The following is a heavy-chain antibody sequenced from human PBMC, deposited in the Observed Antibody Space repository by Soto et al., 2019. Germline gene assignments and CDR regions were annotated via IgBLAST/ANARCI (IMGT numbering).Heavy chain of an antibody. CDR2: ISSSGNT. CDR3: ARASIRGGNPASPCAMDV. D-gene: IGHD3-16*01. V-gene: IGHV4-61*01. Sequence: SETLSLTCTVSGGSVSRDYYYWSWIRQPPGRGLEWIGYISSSGNTNYNPSLKSRLTLSVDTSNNQFSLKLKSVTAADTALYYCARASIRGGNPASPCAMDVWGPGTTLTVSS. CDR1: GGSVSRDYYY. J-gene: IGHJ6*02.